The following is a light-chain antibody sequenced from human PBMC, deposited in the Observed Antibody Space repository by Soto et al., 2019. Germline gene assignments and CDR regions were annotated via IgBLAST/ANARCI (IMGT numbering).Light chain of an antibody. V-gene: IGKV3-20*01. Sequence: EIVLTQSPGTLSLSPGERATLSCRASQSVSSSYLAWYQQKPGQAPRLLIYSASSRATGIPDRFSGSGSGTDFTLTISRLEPEDFAVYYCQQYDSSLLFTFGPGTKVDIK. CDR2: SAS. CDR3: QQYDSSLLFT. J-gene: IGKJ3*01. CDR1: QSVSSSY.